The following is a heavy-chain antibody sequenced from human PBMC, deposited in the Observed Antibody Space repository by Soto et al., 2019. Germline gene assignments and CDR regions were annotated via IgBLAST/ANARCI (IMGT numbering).Heavy chain of an antibody. Sequence: EVQLVESGGGTVRPGESLRLYSVASGLNFDDYGRSWVRQVPGKGLEWVSGINWKGDTTAYVDSVKGRFTISRDSSTNSLFLQMNSLRAEDTAFYYCGSGGRRADTNMPSYYFDHWGQGTLVSVSS. J-gene: IGHJ4*02. CDR3: GSGGRRADTNMPSYYFDH. D-gene: IGHD6-19*01. CDR1: GLNFDDYG. CDR2: INWKGDTT. V-gene: IGHV3-20*03.